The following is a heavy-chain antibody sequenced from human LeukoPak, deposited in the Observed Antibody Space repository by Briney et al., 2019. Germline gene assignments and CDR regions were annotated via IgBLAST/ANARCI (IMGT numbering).Heavy chain of an antibody. J-gene: IGHJ4*02. CDR3: ATGARITGYYNPTFDY. Sequence: GGSLRLSCAASGFTVSSNYMSWVRQAPGKGLEWVSVIYSGGSTYYADSVKGRFTISRDSSRNALYLQMNGLRAEDTAVYYCATGARITGYYNPTFDYWGQGTLVTDSS. D-gene: IGHD3-9*01. V-gene: IGHV3-66*01. CDR1: GFTVSSNY. CDR2: IYSGGST.